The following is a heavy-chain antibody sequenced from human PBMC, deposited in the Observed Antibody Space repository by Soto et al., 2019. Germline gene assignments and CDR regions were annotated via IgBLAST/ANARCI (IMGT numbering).Heavy chain of an antibody. D-gene: IGHD6-13*01. V-gene: IGHV3-23*01. CDR2: ISGSGDST. J-gene: IGHJ5*02. CDR3: AKGFTYSSSWCRFDP. CDR1: GFTFSSYA. Sequence: GGSLRLSCAASGFTFSSYAMSWVRQAPGKGLEWVSAISGSGDSTYYADSVRGRFTISRDNSKNTLLLQMNSLSAEDTAVYYCAKGFTYSSSWCRFDPWGQGTLVTVSS.